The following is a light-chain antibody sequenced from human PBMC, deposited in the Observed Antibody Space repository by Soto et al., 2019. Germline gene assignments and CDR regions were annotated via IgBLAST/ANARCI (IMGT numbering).Light chain of an antibody. CDR2: GAS. CDR3: QQRSNWPWT. V-gene: IGKV3-11*01. Sequence: EIVLTQAPATLSLSPGERPTLSCRASQSVSSYLAWYQQKPGQXPRXXIYGASNRATGIPARFSGSGSGTDLTITISSLEPEDFEVYYCQQRSNWPWTFGQGTKVDIK. CDR1: QSVSSY. J-gene: IGKJ1*01.